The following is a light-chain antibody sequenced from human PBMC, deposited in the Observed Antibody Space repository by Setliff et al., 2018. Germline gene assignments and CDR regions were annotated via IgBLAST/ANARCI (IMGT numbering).Light chain of an antibody. CDR3: CSYAGISTFGV. CDR1: SSDVGAYNF. Sequence: QSVLTQPASVSGSPGQSITISCTGTSSDVGAYNFVSWYQQHPGKAPKLIIYDVSKRPSGLSNRFSGSKSDNTASLTISGLQADDEADYYCCSYAGISTFGVFGTGTKGTVL. CDR2: DVS. V-gene: IGLV2-23*02. J-gene: IGLJ1*01.